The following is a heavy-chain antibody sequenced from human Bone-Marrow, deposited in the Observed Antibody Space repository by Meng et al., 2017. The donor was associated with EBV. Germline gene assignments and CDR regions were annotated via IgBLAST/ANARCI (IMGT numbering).Heavy chain of an antibody. CDR1: GGSFSGYY. D-gene: IGHD3-3*01. Sequence: QGHVQQWGAGLLKPSETLSLTCAVYGGSFSGYYWSWIRQPPGKGLEWIGEINHSGSTNYNPSLKSRVTISVDTSKNQFSLKLSSVTAADTAVYYCARRSITIFGVVTRYNWFDPWGQGTLVTVSS. J-gene: IGHJ5*02. V-gene: IGHV4-34*01. CDR2: INHSGST. CDR3: ARRSITIFGVVTRYNWFDP.